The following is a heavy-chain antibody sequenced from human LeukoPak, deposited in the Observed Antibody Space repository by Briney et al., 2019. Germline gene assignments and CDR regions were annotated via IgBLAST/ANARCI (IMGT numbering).Heavy chain of an antibody. CDR2: INSDGSST. CDR3: AKDGARGVITNSFDY. J-gene: IGHJ4*02. V-gene: IGHV3-74*01. CDR1: GFTFSSYW. Sequence: PGGSLRLSCAASGFTFSSYWMHWVRQAPGKGLVWVSRINSDGSSTSYADSVKGRFTISRDNAKNTLYLQMNSLRAEDTAVYYCAKDGARGVITNSFDYWGQGTLVTVSS. D-gene: IGHD3-10*01.